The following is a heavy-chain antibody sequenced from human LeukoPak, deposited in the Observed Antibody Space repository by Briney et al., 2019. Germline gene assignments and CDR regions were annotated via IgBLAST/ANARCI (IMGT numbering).Heavy chain of an antibody. CDR1: GFTFSSYG. CDR2: ISGSGGGT. D-gene: IGHD3-10*01. J-gene: IGHJ4*02. CDR3: AKDPPNYYGSGSSPPSYFDY. V-gene: IGHV3-23*01. Sequence: GGTLRLSCAASGFTFSSYGMSWVRQAPGKGLEWVSAISGSGGGTYYADSVKGRFTISRDNSKNTLYLQMNSLRAEDTAVYYCAKDPPNYYGSGSSPPSYFDYWGQGPLVTVSS.